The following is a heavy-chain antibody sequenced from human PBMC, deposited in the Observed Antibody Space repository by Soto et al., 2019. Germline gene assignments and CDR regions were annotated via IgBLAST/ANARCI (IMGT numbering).Heavy chain of an antibody. D-gene: IGHD3-10*01. Sequence: SLRLSCAASGFTFSDAWMSWVRQAPGKGLEWVGRIKSKTDGGTTDYAAPVKGRFTFSRDDSKNTLYLQMNSLKTEDTAVYFCARGDRGGFDLWGQGTMVTVSS. CDR1: GFTFSDAW. CDR3: ARGDRGGFDL. CDR2: IKSKTDGGTT. V-gene: IGHV3-15*01. J-gene: IGHJ3*01.